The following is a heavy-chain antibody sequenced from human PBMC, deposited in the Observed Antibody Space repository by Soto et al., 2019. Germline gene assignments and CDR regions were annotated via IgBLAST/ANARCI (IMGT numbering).Heavy chain of an antibody. CDR3: AFKGTFHSHY. CDR1: GFTFSGYA. J-gene: IGHJ4*01. D-gene: IGHD3-10*01. Sequence: PGGSLRLSCAGSGFTFSGYAMTWVRQAPGKGLEWVSVISTSGDRPDYADSVKGRFTISRDNSKNMLYLQMNSLRVEDTAIYYYAFKGTFHSHYWGHGTQVTVSS. CDR2: ISTSGDRP. V-gene: IGHV3-23*01.